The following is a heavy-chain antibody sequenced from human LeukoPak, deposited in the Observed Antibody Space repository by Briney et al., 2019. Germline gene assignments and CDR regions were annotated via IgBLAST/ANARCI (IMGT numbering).Heavy chain of an antibody. CDR1: GFTVSGVY. V-gene: IGHV3-53*01. CDR3: ARASSIGAAGLFDY. D-gene: IGHD6-13*01. CDR2: IYSGGTT. Sequence: GGSLRLSCAASGFTVSGVYMNWVRQAPGKGLEWVSVIYSGGTTFYADSVKGRFTISRDNSRNTLYLQMNTLRAEDTAVYYCARASSIGAAGLFDYWGQGALVTVSS. J-gene: IGHJ4*02.